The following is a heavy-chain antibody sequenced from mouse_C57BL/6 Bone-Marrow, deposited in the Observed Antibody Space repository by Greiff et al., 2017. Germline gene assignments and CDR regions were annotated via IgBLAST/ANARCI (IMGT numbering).Heavy chain of an antibody. CDR2: IYPGSGST. J-gene: IGHJ4*01. Sequence: VQLQQPGAELVKPGASVKMSCKASGYTFTSYWITWVKQRPGQGLEWIGDIYPGSGSTNYNEKFKSKATLTVDTPSSTAYMQLSSLTSEDSAFYYCARSTTVVATRAMDYWGQGTSVTVSS. V-gene: IGHV1-55*01. CDR3: ARSTTVVATRAMDY. D-gene: IGHD1-1*01. CDR1: GYTFTSYW.